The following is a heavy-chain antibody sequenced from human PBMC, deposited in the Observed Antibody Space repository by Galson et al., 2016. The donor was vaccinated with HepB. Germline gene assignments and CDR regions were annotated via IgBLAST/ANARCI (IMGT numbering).Heavy chain of an antibody. V-gene: IGHV3-23*01. CDR2: LNPSGDTT. CDR1: GFTFDDYG. Sequence: SLRLSCAASGFTFDDYGMSWVRQAPGKGLEWVSGLNPSGDTTYYRDSVKGRFTISRDISKNTLYLQMNSLRVEDTALYYCAKDSGFDSTDWGQGTLVTVSS. J-gene: IGHJ4*02. CDR3: AKDSGFDSTD. D-gene: IGHD3-22*01.